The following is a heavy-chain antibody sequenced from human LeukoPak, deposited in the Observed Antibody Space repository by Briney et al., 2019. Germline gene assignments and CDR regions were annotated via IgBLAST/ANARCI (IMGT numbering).Heavy chain of an antibody. CDR2: VFYTGSA. D-gene: IGHD3-10*01. CDR3: ARLQYYSGSGSYPDY. J-gene: IGHJ4*02. Sequence: SETLSLTCAVSGASINSAGYYWGWIRQPPGTGLEWIGCVFYTGSAYYNPSLKSRATVSIGTSRTQFSLNLTSVTAADTAVYYCARLQYYSGSGSYPDYWGQGTLVTVSS. V-gene: IGHV4-39*01. CDR1: GASINSAGYY.